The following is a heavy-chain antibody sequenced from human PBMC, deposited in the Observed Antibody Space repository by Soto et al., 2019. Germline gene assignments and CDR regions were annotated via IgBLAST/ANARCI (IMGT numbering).Heavy chain of an antibody. J-gene: IGHJ5*02. D-gene: IGHD2-21*02. CDR3: ARVTYCGGDCYSPNWFDP. CDR2: IYPGDSDT. V-gene: IGHV5-51*01. CDR1: GYSFTSYW. Sequence: PGESLKISCKGSGYSFTSYWIGWVRQMPGKGLEWMGIIYPGDSDTRYSPSFQGQVTISADKSISTAYLQWSSLKASDTAMYYCARVTYCGGDCYSPNWFDPWGQGTLVTVSS.